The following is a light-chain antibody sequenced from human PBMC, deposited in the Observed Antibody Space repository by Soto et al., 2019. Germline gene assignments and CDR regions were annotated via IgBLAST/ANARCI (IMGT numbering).Light chain of an antibody. V-gene: IGKV1-33*01. CDR2: GAS. CDR3: QQYDNLPPFT. Sequence: DIQMTQAPSALTASVGARVSITCQASQDIRTSLSWFQQKPGRAPKLLIYGASNLETGVPSRSRGSGSGRDFTFAISTLQPEDIVTYYYQQYDNLPPFTFGPGTKVEIK. CDR1: QDIRTS. J-gene: IGKJ3*01.